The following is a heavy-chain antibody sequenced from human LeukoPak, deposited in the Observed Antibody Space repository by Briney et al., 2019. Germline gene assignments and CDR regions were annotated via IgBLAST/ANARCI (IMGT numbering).Heavy chain of an antibody. J-gene: IGHJ3*02. CDR3: AKDIDSSSWYFRAFDI. Sequence: TGGSLRLSCAASGLTFVDYAMHWVRQAPGKGLEWVSGISWNSGSIGYADSVKGRFTISRDNAKNSLYLQMNSLRAEDTALYYCAKDIDSSSWYFRAFDIWGQGTMVTVSS. D-gene: IGHD6-13*01. CDR1: GLTFVDYA. V-gene: IGHV3-9*01. CDR2: ISWNSGSI.